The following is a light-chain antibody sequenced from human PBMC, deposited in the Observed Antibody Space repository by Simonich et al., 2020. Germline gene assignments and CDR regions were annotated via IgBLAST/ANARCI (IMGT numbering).Light chain of an antibody. CDR3: QQLNSYPPYT. CDR2: SSS. J-gene: IGKJ2*01. V-gene: IGKV1-9*01. CDR1: QGISSY. Sequence: QLTQSPSFLSASVGDSVTITCRTSQGISSYLALYQQKPGKAPKLLIYSSSTLQSGVPSRFSGSGSGTEFTLTISSLQPEDFATYYCQQLNSYPPYTFGQGTKLEIK.